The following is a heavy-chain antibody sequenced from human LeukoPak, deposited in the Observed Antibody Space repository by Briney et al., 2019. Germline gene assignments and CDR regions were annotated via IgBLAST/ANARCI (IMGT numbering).Heavy chain of an antibody. J-gene: IGHJ4*02. CDR2: IYYSGST. CDR3: ARGKYSGYDPFDY. D-gene: IGHD5-12*01. Sequence: KPSETLSLTCTVSGGSISGYYWSWIRQPPGKGLEWIGYIYYSGSTTYNPSLKSRVTISVDTSKNQFSLKLSSVTAADTAVYYCARGKYSGYDPFDYWGQGTLVTVSS. V-gene: IGHV4-59*01. CDR1: GGSISGYY.